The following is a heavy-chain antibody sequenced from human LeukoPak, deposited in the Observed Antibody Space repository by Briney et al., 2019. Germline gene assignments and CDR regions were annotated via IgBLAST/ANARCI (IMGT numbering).Heavy chain of an antibody. CDR3: ARHRITMVRGVRGAFDI. CDR1: SGSFSGYY. D-gene: IGHD3-10*01. V-gene: IGHV4-34*01. J-gene: IGHJ3*02. CDR2: INHSGST. Sequence: SETLSLTCAVYSGSFSGYYWSWIRQPPGKGLEWTGEINHSGSTNYNPSLKSRVTISVDTSKNQFSLKLSSVTAADTAVYYCARHRITMVRGVRGAFDIWGQGTMVTVSS.